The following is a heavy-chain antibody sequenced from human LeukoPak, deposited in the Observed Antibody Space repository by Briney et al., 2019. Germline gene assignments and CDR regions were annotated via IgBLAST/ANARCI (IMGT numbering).Heavy chain of an antibody. V-gene: IGHV3-73*01. Sequence: GGSLKLSCAASGFILNASAIYWVRQASGKGLEWVGRIRSKDHAYATSYAASLKGRFTISRDGSKNMAYLQMNSLKIEDTAVYYCTSPIFSSIPSRPVDYWGQGTLVTVSS. CDR2: IRSKDHAYAT. CDR1: GFILNASA. D-gene: IGHD3-3*01. J-gene: IGHJ4*02. CDR3: TSPIFSSIPSRPVDY.